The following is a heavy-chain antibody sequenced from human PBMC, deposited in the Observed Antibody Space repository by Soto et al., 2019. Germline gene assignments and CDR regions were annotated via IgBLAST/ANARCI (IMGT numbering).Heavy chain of an antibody. CDR1: GFTFSSYG. CDR2: IWFDGSNK. CDR3: ATTGPY. Sequence: GGSLRLSCSASGFTFSSYGMHWVRRAPGKGLEWVAVIWFDGSNKFYADSVKGRFTISRDNSKNTVSLQMNSLRDEDSAAYYCATTGPYWGQGTLVTVSS. V-gene: IGHV3-33*01. J-gene: IGHJ4*02.